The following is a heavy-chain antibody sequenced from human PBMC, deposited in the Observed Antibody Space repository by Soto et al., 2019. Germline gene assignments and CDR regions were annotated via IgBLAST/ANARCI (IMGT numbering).Heavy chain of an antibody. V-gene: IGHV3-53*04. CDR3: ARDRYDYIWGTYRSNWHFDL. CDR2: IYSGGTT. J-gene: IGHJ2*01. CDR1: GFTVSTNY. D-gene: IGHD3-16*02. Sequence: EVQLVESGGGLVQPGGSLRLSCAASGFTVSTNYMSWVRQAPGKGLEWVSVIYSGGTTYYADSVKGRFTLSRHNSNNTIYLQMNSLRPEDTAVYYCARDRYDYIWGTYRSNWHFDLWGRGTLVTVSP.